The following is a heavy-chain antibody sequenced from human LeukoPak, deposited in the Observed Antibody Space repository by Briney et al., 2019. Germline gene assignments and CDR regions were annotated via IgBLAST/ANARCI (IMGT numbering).Heavy chain of an antibody. CDR3: AAGLTPGDYGMDV. CDR1: GFTFTSSA. CDR2: IVVGSGNT. Sequence: GASVKVSCKASGFTFTSSAVQWVRQARGQRLEWIGWIVVGSGNTNYAQKFQERVTTTRDMSTSTAYMELSSLRSEDTAVYYCAAGLTPGDYGMDVWGQGTTVTVSS. J-gene: IGHJ6*02. V-gene: IGHV1-58*01. D-gene: IGHD7-27*01.